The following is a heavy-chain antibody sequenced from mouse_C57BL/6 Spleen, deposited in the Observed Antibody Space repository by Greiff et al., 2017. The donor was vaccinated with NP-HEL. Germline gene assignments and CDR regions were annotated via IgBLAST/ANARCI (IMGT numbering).Heavy chain of an antibody. CDR3: ARHNGYYAMDY. V-gene: IGHV5-12*01. Sequence: EVMLVESGGGLVQPGGSLKLSCAASGFTFSDYYMYWVRQTPEKRLEWVAYISNGGGSTYYPDTVKGRFTISRDNAKNTPYLQMSRLKSEDTAMYYCARHNGYYAMDYWGQGTSVTVSS. J-gene: IGHJ4*01. CDR2: ISNGGGST. CDR1: GFTFSDYY.